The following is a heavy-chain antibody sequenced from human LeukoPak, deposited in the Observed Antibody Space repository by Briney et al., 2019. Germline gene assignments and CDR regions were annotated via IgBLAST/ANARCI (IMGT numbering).Heavy chain of an antibody. Sequence: SETLSLTCTVSGGSISSSSYYWGRIRQPPGKGLEWIGSIYYSGSTYYNPSLKSRVTISVDTSKNQFSLKLSSVTAADTAIYYCARLRFYYDTRGYNYFDYWGPGTLITVSS. CDR2: IYYSGST. J-gene: IGHJ4*02. CDR3: ARLRFYYDTRGYNYFDY. V-gene: IGHV4-39*07. D-gene: IGHD3-22*01. CDR1: GGSISSSSYY.